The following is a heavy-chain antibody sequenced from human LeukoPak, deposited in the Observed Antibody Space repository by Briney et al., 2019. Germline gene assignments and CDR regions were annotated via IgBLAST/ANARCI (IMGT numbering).Heavy chain of an antibody. CDR3: ARETYYYDSSGYLYYFDY. CDR2: INPSGGST. CDR1: GYTFTSYY. V-gene: IGHV1-46*01. J-gene: IGHJ4*02. Sequence: ASVKVSCKASGYTFTSYYMHWVRQATGQGLEWMGIINPSGGSTSYAQKFQGRVTMTRDMSTSTVYMELSSLRSEDTAVYYCARETYYYDSSGYLYYFDYWGQGTLVTVSS. D-gene: IGHD3-22*01.